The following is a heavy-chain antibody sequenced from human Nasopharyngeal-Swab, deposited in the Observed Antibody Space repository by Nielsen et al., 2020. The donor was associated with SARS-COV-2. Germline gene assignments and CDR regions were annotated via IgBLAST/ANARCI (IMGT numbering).Heavy chain of an antibody. Sequence: ASVKVSCKASGYTFTDYYMHWVRQAPGQGLEWMGRINPNSGDTNYAQKFQGRVTVTRDKSINTAYMELSSLSSDDTAMYYCARDDGDVPGITGSGPPGGYWGQGTLVTVSS. D-gene: IGHD6-13*01. CDR3: ARDDGDVPGITGSGPPGGY. V-gene: IGHV1-2*06. CDR2: INPNSGDT. J-gene: IGHJ4*02. CDR1: GYTFTDYY.